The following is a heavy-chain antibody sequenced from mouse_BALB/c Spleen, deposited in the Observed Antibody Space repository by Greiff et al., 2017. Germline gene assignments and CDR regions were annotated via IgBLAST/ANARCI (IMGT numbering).Heavy chain of an antibody. CDR1: GYSFTSYY. D-gene: IGHD2-2*01. CDR2: IDPFNGGT. J-gene: IGHJ4*01. CDR3: ARDGYAYAMDY. Sequence: VQLKEPGPELMMPGASVKISCKASGYSFTSYYMHWVKQSHGKSLEWIGYIDPFNGGTSYNQKFKGKATLTVDKSSSTAYMHLSSLTSEDSAVYYCARDGYAYAMDYWGQGTSVTVSS. V-gene: IGHV1S135*01.